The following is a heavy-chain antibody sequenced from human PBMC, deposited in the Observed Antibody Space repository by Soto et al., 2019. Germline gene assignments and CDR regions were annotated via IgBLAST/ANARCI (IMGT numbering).Heavy chain of an antibody. V-gene: IGHV4-61*01. J-gene: IGHJ5*02. CDR3: ARGSAWPNDSFDP. D-gene: IGHD6-19*01. CDR2: VSYEGSV. Sequence: QVQLQESGPGLVKASETLSLTCTVSRDSVTSVNNYWSWIRQPPGKGLEWIGYVSYEGSVNYEPSLKSRLTISLDAPKNQFALQPTSVTAADTALFFCARGSAWPNDSFDPWGQGMRVIVSS. CDR1: RDSVTSVNNY.